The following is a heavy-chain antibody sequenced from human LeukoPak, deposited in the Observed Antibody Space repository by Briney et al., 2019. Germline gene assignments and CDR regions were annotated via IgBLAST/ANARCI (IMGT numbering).Heavy chain of an antibody. CDR2: IGSSGNTI. J-gene: IGHJ6*04. V-gene: IGHV3-48*03. CDR1: GFTFSSYE. D-gene: IGHD4-23*01. Sequence: PGGSLRLSCAASGFTFSSYEMNWVRQAPGKGLEWVSYIGSSGNTIYYADSVKGRFTISRDNGRNSLYLRMNSLRAEDTAVYYCARVAPVGHYYYGMDVWGKGTTVTVFS. CDR3: ARVAPVGHYYYGMDV.